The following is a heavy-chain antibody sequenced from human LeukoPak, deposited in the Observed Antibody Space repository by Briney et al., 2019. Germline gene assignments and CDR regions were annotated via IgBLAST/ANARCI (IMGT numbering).Heavy chain of an antibody. J-gene: IGHJ4*02. CDR2: INHSGST. V-gene: IGHV4-34*01. CDR1: GGSFSGYY. CDR3: ARDPPLSFKYFDY. D-gene: IGHD3-3*02. Sequence: SETLSLTCAVYGGSFSGYYWSWIRQPPGKGLEWIGEINHSGSTNYNPSLKSRVTISVDTSKNQFSLKPSSVTAADTAVYYCARDPPLSFKYFDYWGQGTLVTVSS.